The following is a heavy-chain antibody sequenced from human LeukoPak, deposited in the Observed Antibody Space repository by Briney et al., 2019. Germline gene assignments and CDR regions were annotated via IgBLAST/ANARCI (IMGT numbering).Heavy chain of an antibody. CDR1: GGSFSGYY. CDR3: ARDRGPLGYFDY. J-gene: IGHJ4*02. CDR2: IYYSGST. Sequence: PSETLSLTCAVYGGSFSGYYWSWIRQPPGKGLEWIGYIYYSGSTNYNPSLKSRVTISVDTSKNQFSLKLSSVTAADTAVYYCARDRGPLGYFDYWGQGTLVIVSS. V-gene: IGHV4-59*01.